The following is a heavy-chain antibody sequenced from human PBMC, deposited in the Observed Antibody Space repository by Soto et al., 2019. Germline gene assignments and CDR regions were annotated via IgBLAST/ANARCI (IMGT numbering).Heavy chain of an antibody. Sequence: GASVKVSCEASGGTFSSYTISWVRQAPGQGLEWMGRIIPILGIANYAQKFQGRVTITADKSTSTAYMELSSLRSEDTAVYYCARERVEPPPWSNWFDPWGQGTLVTVSS. V-gene: IGHV1-69*04. J-gene: IGHJ5*02. D-gene: IGHD2-8*02. CDR2: IIPILGIA. CDR1: GGTFSSYT. CDR3: ARERVEPPPWSNWFDP.